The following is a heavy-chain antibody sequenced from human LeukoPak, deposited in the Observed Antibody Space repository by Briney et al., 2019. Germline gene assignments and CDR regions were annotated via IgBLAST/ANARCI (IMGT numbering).Heavy chain of an antibody. J-gene: IGHJ4*02. CDR1: GGSISSSSYY. CDR3: ARRIYYDSSGYRGTQLFDY. D-gene: IGHD3-22*01. CDR2: IYYSGST. V-gene: IGHV4-39*01. Sequence: PSETLSLTCTVSGGSISSSSYYWGWIRQPPGKGLEWIGSIYYSGSTYYNPSLKSRVTISVDTSKNQFSLKLSSVTAADTAVYYCARRIYYDSSGYRGTQLFDYWGQGTLVTVSS.